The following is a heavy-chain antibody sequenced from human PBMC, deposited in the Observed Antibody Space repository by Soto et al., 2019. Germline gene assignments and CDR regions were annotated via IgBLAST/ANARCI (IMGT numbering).Heavy chain of an antibody. Sequence: GGSLRLSCAASGFTFSSYGMHWVRQAPGKGLEWVAVIWYDGSNKYYADSVKGRFTISRDNSKNTLYLQMNSLRAEDTAVYYCARDKERQYYYYGMDVWGQGTTVTVSS. CDR3: ARDKERQYYYYGMDV. J-gene: IGHJ6*02. CDR1: GFTFSSYG. V-gene: IGHV3-33*01. CDR2: IWYDGSNK.